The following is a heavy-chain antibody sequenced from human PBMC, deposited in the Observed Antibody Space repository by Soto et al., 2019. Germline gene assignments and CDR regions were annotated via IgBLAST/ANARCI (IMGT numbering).Heavy chain of an antibody. CDR2: IYYSGST. D-gene: IGHD3-3*01. Sequence: PSETLSLTCTVSGGSISSYYWSWIRQPPGKGLEWIGYIYYSGSTYYNPSLKSRVTISVDTSKNQFSLKLSSVTAADTAVYYCARHVLGGYDFWSGYYPAIYYFDYWGQGTLVTVSS. CDR1: GGSISSYY. V-gene: IGHV4-59*04. CDR3: ARHVLGGYDFWSGYYPAIYYFDY. J-gene: IGHJ4*02.